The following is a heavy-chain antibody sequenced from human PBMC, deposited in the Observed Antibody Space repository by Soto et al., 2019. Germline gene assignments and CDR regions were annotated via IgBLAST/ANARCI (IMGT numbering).Heavy chain of an antibody. D-gene: IGHD3-3*01. CDR1: GGTFSSYT. CDR3: SLTYYDLWIGYYAVFNWFDP. V-gene: IGHV1-69*02. CDR2: IIPILGIA. Sequence: QVQLVQSGAEVKKPGSSVKVSCKASGGTFSSYTISWVRQAPGQGLEWMGRIIPILGIANYAQKYQGRVTITADKSTSKAYMELSSLRSEDTAVYYCSLTYYDLWIGYYAVFNWFDPWGQGTLVTVSS. J-gene: IGHJ5*02.